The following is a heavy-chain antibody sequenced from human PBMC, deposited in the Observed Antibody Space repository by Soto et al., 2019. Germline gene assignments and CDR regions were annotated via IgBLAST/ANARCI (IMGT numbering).Heavy chain of an antibody. CDR2: ISAYNGNT. J-gene: IGHJ6*02. CDR1: GYTFTGHY. CDR3: ARDNGPKVVTRFYGMDV. Sequence: ASVKVSCKASGYTFTGHYIHWVRQAPEQGPEWMRWISAYNGNTNYAQKLQGRVTMTTDTSTSTAYMELRSLRSDDTAVYYCARDNGPKVVTRFYGMDVWGQGTTVTVSS. D-gene: IGHD2-21*02. V-gene: IGHV1-18*04.